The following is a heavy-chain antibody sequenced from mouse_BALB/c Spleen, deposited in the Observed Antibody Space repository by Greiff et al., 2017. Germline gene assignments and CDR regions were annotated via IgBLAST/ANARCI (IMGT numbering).Heavy chain of an antibody. CDR3: ARSWDWFAY. CDR1: GYTFTSYW. V-gene: IGHV1-87*01. D-gene: IGHD4-1*01. J-gene: IGHJ3*01. CDR2: IYPGDGDT. Sequence: VHLQQSGAELARPGASVKLSCKASGYTFTSYWMQWVKQRPGQGLEWIGAIYPGDGDTRYTQKFKGKATLTADKSSSTAYMQLSSLASEDSAVYYCARSWDWFAYWGQGTLVTVSA.